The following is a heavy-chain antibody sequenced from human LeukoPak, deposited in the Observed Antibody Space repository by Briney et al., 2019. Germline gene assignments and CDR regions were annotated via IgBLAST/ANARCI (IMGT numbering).Heavy chain of an antibody. J-gene: IGHJ6*03. CDR1: GFTFDDYG. V-gene: IGHV3-20*04. CDR3: ARCNEDYHYYYMDV. D-gene: IGHD1-1*01. CDR2: INWIGERT. Sequence: GGSLRLSCAASGFTFDDYGMSWVRQVPGKGLEWVSSINWIGERTSYADSVKGRFTMSRDNADNSLYLQMNNLRAEDTALYYCARCNEDYHYYYMDVWGKGTTVTVSS.